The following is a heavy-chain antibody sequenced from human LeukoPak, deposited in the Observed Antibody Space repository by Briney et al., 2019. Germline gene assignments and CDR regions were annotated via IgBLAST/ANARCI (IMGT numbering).Heavy chain of an antibody. J-gene: IGHJ6*02. CDR2: IYYSGST. CDR1: GGSISSSY. V-gene: IGHV4-59*01. CDR3: ARDGGTIAAAGTPSYYGMDV. D-gene: IGHD6-13*01. Sequence: PSATLSLTCPVSGGSISSSYWSWIRQPPGMGLEWIGYIYYSGSTNYNPSLKSGVTISVDTSKNQFSLKLSSVTAADTAVYDCARDGGTIAAAGTPSYYGMDVWGQGTTVTVSS.